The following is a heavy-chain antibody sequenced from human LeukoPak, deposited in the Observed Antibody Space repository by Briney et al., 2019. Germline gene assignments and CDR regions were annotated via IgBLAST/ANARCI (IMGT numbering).Heavy chain of an antibody. CDR2: LNEDGRIT. CDR1: GFFFSRFW. Sequence: GGALRLSCAASGFFFSRFWMHWGRQVPGKGLEWVSRLNEDGRITTYADSVQGRFIISRDNSKNTLYLQMYSLRAADPALYYCARDLGGIAGSWGQGTWVTVSS. CDR3: ARDLGGIAGS. V-gene: IGHV3-74*01. J-gene: IGHJ1*01. D-gene: IGHD1-26*01.